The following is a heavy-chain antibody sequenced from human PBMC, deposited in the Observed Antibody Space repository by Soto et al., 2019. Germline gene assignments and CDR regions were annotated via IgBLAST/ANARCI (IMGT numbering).Heavy chain of an antibody. Sequence: QVQLVQSGAEVKMPGASVRVSCEASGYTFTEYFLHWVRQAPGQGLEWMGWISPECGVTNIAPNFEGRVTMTAETAITTAYMQLTGLRYDDTAVYYCARATLIIRHITNLGEASPGVVEHWGQVTLVSVSS. D-gene: IGHD3-3*01. J-gene: IGHJ5*02. CDR1: GYTFTEYF. CDR3: ARATLIIRHITNLGEASPGVVEH. CDR2: ISPECGVT. V-gene: IGHV1-2*02.